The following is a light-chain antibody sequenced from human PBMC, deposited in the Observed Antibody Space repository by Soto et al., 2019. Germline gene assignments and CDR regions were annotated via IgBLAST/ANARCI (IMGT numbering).Light chain of an antibody. V-gene: IGKV3-11*01. CDR1: QSVSSY. CDR2: DAS. Sequence: EIVLTQSPATLSLSPGERATLSCRASQSVSSYLAWYQQKPGQAPRLLIYDASNRATGIPARFSGSGSGTDFTLTINSLAPEDFAVYYCQQRSNWPATFGGGTKVEIK. CDR3: QQRSNWPAT. J-gene: IGKJ4*01.